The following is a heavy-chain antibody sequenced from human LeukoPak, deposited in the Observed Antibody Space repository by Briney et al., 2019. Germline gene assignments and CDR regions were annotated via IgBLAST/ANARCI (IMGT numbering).Heavy chain of an antibody. D-gene: IGHD6-13*01. Sequence: PSDTLSLTCTVFGGSIRSDNWRWIRQSAGKGLEWIGRMYPTGNPNYNPSLKSRVSMSVDTTKSQFSLKVTSVTAADTAVYYCARGAGPLDSWGQGTLVTASS. CDR3: ARGAGPLDS. V-gene: IGHV4-4*07. CDR2: MYPTGNP. J-gene: IGHJ4*02. CDR1: GGSIRSDN.